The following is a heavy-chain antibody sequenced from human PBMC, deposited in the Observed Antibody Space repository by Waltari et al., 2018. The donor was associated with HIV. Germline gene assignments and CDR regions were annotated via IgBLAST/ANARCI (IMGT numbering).Heavy chain of an antibody. CDR3: ARGYYYDGSPLPSDY. CDR2: INHTGRT. J-gene: IGHJ4*02. Sequence: WIGEINHTGRTNYNPSLKRRVTISVDTSKNQFSLNVTSVTAADTAVYYCARGYYYDGSPLPSDYWGQGTLVTVSS. V-gene: IGHV4-34*01. D-gene: IGHD3-22*01.